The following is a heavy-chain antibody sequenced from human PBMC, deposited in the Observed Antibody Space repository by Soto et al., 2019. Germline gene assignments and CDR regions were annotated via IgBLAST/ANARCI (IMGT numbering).Heavy chain of an antibody. J-gene: IGHJ6*03. Sequence: QDQLVQSGVEVKKPGASVKVSCKASGYSFTNYGITWVRQAPGQGFEWMGWISAYNGNTNYAQKFQGRVTMTTDAPTSTAYLEWRSRRSDDTAVYYCARDGGGPPPVAGNPHYYYYMDVG. V-gene: IGHV1-18*01. CDR3: ARDGGGPPPVAGNPHYYYYMDV. CDR1: GYSFTNYG. D-gene: IGHD3-16*01. CDR2: ISAYNGNT.